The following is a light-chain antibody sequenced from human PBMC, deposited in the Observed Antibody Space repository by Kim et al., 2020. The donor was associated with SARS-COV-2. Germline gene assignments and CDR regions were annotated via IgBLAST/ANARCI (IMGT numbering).Light chain of an antibody. CDR2: GAS. CDR1: QSVSSGC. Sequence: PGERATLSCGARQSVSSGCVAWYQQKPGQAPRLLNYGASSRATGIPGRFSGSGSGTDFTLTISRLEPEDFAVYYCQQYGSSPWTFGKGTKVDIK. J-gene: IGKJ1*01. V-gene: IGKV3-20*01. CDR3: QQYGSSPWT.